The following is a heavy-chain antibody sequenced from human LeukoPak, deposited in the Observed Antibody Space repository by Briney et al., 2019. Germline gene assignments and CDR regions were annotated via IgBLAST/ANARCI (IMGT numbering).Heavy chain of an antibody. CDR2: INHSGST. CDR1: GGSFSGYY. D-gene: IGHD2-2*01. V-gene: IGHV4-34*01. Sequence: SETLSLTCAVYGGSFSGYYWSWIRQPPGKGLEWIGEINHSGSTNYNPSLKSRVTISVDTSKNQFSLKLSSVTAADTAVYYCARTTLYQPNHSRIDYWGQGTLVTVSS. CDR3: ARTTLYQPNHSRIDY. J-gene: IGHJ4*02.